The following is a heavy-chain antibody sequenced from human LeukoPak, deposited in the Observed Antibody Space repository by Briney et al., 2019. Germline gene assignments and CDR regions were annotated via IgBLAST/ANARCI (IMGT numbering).Heavy chain of an antibody. Sequence: SQTLSLTCTVSADSISRGSYYWTWIRQPAGKGLEWIGHIYTSGSTNYNPSLKSRVTMSVDTSKNQFSLKLSSVTAADTAVYYCAREFSYWGQGTLVTISS. J-gene: IGHJ4*02. CDR3: AREFSY. CDR1: ADSISRGSYY. CDR2: IYTSGST. V-gene: IGHV4-61*09.